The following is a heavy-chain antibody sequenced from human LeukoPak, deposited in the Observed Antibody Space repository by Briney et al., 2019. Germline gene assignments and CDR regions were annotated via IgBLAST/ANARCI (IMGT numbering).Heavy chain of an antibody. D-gene: IGHD6-13*01. J-gene: IGHJ4*02. CDR3: ARENSSSWYFDY. CDR1: GGTFSSYA. Sequence: SVKVSCKASGGTFSSYAISWVRQAPGQGLEWMGRIIPIFGTANYAQKFQGGVTITTDVSTSTAYMELSSLRSEDTAVYYCARENSSSWYFDYWGQGTLVTVSS. V-gene: IGHV1-69*05. CDR2: IIPIFGTA.